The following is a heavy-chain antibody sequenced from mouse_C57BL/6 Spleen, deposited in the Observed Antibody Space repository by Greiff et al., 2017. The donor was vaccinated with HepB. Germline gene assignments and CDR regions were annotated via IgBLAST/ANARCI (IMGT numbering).Heavy chain of an antibody. D-gene: IGHD2-2*01. J-gene: IGHJ1*03. CDR2: INPSTGGT. Sequence: VQLKESGPELVKPGASVKISCKASGYSFTGYYMTWVKQSPEKSLEWIGEINPSTGGTTYNQKFKAKATLTVDKSSSTAYMQLKSLTSEDSAVYYCARGASLYDGYYFDVWGTGTTVTVSS. CDR1: GYSFTGYY. V-gene: IGHV1-42*01. CDR3: ARGASLYDGYYFDV.